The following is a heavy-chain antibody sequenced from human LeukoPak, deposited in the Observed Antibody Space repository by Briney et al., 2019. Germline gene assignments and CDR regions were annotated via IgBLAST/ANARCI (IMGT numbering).Heavy chain of an antibody. CDR3: ARVGYSSGWYGGNWFDP. CDR1: GFTFSSYE. Sequence: GGSLRLSCAASGFTFSSYEMNWVRQAPGKGLEWVSYISSSSSTIYYADSVKGRFTISRDNAKNSLYLQMNSLRAEDTAVYYCARVGYSSGWYGGNWFDPWGQGTLVTVSS. V-gene: IGHV3-48*01. D-gene: IGHD6-19*01. J-gene: IGHJ5*02. CDR2: ISSSSSTI.